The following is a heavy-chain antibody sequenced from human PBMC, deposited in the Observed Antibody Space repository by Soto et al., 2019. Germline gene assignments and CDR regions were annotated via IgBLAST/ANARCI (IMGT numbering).Heavy chain of an antibody. Sequence: GASVKVSCKASGYTFTSYAMHWVRQAPGQRLEWMGRINAGNGNTKYSQKFQGRVTITRDTSASTAYMELSSLRSEDTAVYYCARDSHDILTGETDYYGMDVWGQGTTVTVS. V-gene: IGHV1-3*01. D-gene: IGHD3-9*01. CDR3: ARDSHDILTGETDYYGMDV. CDR1: GYTFTSYA. CDR2: INAGNGNT. J-gene: IGHJ6*02.